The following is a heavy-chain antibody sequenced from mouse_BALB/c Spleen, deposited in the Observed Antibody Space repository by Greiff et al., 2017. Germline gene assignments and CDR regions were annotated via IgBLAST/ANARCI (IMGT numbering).Heavy chain of an antibody. CDR1: GFNIKDTY. V-gene: IGHV14-3*02. J-gene: IGHJ4*01. CDR3: ARQGYDYSYYAMDY. D-gene: IGHD2-4*01. Sequence: VQLQQSGAELVKPGASVKLSCTASGFNIKDTYMHWVKQRPEQGLEWIGRIDPANGNTKYDPKFQGKATITADTSSNTAYLQLSSLTSEDTAVYYCARQGYDYSYYAMDYWGQGTSVTVSS. CDR2: IDPANGNT.